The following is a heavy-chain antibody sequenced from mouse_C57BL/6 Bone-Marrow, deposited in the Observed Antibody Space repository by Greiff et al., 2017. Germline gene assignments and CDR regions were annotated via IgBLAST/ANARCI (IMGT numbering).Heavy chain of an antibody. CDR2: ISNGGGST. CDR1: GFTFSDYY. CDR3: ARGSTMITTAYWYFDV. J-gene: IGHJ1*03. D-gene: IGHD2-4*01. V-gene: IGHV5-12*01. Sequence: EVMLVESGGGLVQPGGSLKLSCAASGFTFSDYYMYWVRQTPEKRLEWVAYISNGGGSTYYPDTVKGRFTISRDNAKNTLYLQMSRLKSEDTAMYYCARGSTMITTAYWYFDVWGTGTTVTVSS.